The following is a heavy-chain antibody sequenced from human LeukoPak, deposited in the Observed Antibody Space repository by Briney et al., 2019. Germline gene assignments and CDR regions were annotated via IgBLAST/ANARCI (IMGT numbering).Heavy chain of an antibody. Sequence: GGSLRLSCAASGFTFSSYAMSWVRQAPGKGLEWVSSISSSSSYIYYADSVKGRFTISRDNAKNSLYLQMNSLRAEDTAVYYCARDYPAYGSGRPLDYGMDVWGKGTTVTVSS. D-gene: IGHD3-10*01. CDR2: ISSSSSYI. CDR3: ARDYPAYGSGRPLDYGMDV. CDR1: GFTFSSYA. J-gene: IGHJ6*04. V-gene: IGHV3-21*01.